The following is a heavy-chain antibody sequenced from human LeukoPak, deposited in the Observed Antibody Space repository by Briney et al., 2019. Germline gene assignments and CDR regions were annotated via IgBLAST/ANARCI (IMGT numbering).Heavy chain of an antibody. J-gene: IGHJ4*02. Sequence: GGSLRLSCAASGFTFDDYAMHWVRQAPGKGLEWVSGISWNSGSIGYADSVKGRFTISRDNAKNSLYLQMNSLRAEDTALYYYAKDTGYSSGWYDYWGQGTLVTVSS. CDR1: GFTFDDYA. D-gene: IGHD6-19*01. CDR3: AKDTGYSSGWYDY. CDR2: ISWNSGSI. V-gene: IGHV3-9*01.